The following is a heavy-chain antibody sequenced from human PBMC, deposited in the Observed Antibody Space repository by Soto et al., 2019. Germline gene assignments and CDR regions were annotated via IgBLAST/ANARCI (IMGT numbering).Heavy chain of an antibody. J-gene: IGHJ5*02. CDR2: IYYSGST. D-gene: IGHD6-6*01. CDR1: GGSISSGGYY. CDR3: ARAGHSSSSEGANWFDP. Sequence: SETLSLTCTVSGGSISSGGYYWSWIRQHPGKGLEWIGYIYYSGSTYYNPSLKSRVTISVDTSKNQFTLNLSSVTAADTAVYYCARAGHSSSSEGANWFDPWGQGTLVTVSS. V-gene: IGHV4-31*03.